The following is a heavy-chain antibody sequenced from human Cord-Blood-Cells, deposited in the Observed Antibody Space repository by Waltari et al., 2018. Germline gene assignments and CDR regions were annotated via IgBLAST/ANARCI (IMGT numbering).Heavy chain of an antibody. D-gene: IGHD3-3*01. J-gene: IGHJ3*02. Sequence: QVQLVQSGAEVTTPGPAVKVSCKASGGPLSSSAIRWVHRPPGTGPRWMGGIIPIFGTANYAQKFQGRVTITADESTSTAYMELGSLRAEDAAVYYCARGGTYYDFWSGYSYDAFDIWGQGTMVTVSS. CDR3: ARGGTYYDFWSGYSYDAFDI. V-gene: IGHV1-69*01. CDR1: GGPLSSSA. CDR2: IIPIFGTA.